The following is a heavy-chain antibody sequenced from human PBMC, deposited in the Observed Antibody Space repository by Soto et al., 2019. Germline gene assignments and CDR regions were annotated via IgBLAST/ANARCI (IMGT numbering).Heavy chain of an antibody. CDR1: GYSFGSYN. CDR3: ARVYEYSSGWYDFDY. Sequence: ASVKVSCKASGYSFGSYNMHWVRQAPGQGLEWMGVINPSGVTTNYAQKFRGRLTLTRDTSTTTVHMELSSLRSEDTAVYYCARVYEYSSGWYDFDYWGQGTLVTVYS. V-gene: IGHV1-46*01. D-gene: IGHD6-19*01. J-gene: IGHJ4*02. CDR2: INPSGVTT.